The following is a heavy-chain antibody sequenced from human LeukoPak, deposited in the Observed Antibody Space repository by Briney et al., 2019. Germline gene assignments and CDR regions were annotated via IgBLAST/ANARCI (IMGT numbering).Heavy chain of an antibody. CDR1: GFTFSRHG. V-gene: IGHV3-33*05. CDR2: ITFDGGTK. D-gene: IGHD3-10*01. CDR3: ARWTGSDDAGSVDL. Sequence: GESLTLTCAVSGFTFSRHGVLWVRQAPGKGLEWITFITFDGGTKLYPDSVKGRFTNSRDNYMDTLYLQTNSVRVEDTAGHYCARWTGSDDAGSVDLWGRGTLVSVSS. J-gene: IGHJ2*01.